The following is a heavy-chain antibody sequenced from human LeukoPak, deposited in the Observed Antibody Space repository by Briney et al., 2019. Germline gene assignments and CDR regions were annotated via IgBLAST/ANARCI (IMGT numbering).Heavy chain of an antibody. CDR3: ARFSATPQYCGGDCYSS. CDR2: IYTSGST. CDR1: GGSISGGSYY. J-gene: IGHJ4*02. D-gene: IGHD2-21*02. V-gene: IGHV4-61*02. Sequence: SQTLSLTCTVSGGSISGGSYYWSWIRQPAGKGLEWIGRIYTSGSTNYNPSLKSRVTIPVDTSKNQFSLKLSSVTAADTAVYYCARFSATPQYCGGDCYSSWGQGTLVTVSS.